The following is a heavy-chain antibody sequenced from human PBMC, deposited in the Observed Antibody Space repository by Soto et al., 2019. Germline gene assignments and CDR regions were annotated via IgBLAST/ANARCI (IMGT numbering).Heavy chain of an antibody. D-gene: IGHD3-16*01. CDR2: ISSSSSTI. J-gene: IGHJ6*02. V-gene: IGHV3-48*02. Sequence: GGSLRLSCAASGFTFSSYSMNWVRQAPGKGLEWVSYISSSSSTIYYADSVKGRFTISRDNAKNSLYLQMNSLRDEDTAVYYCARGGNSYVYGEYYYYGMDVWGQGTTVTVSS. CDR1: GFTFSSYS. CDR3: ARGGNSYVYGEYYYYGMDV.